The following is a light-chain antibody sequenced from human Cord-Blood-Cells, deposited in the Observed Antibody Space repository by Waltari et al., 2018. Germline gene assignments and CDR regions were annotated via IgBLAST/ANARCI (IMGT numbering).Light chain of an antibody. Sequence: SYELTQPPSVSVSPGQTARITRSGDASPKQYAPWYQQKPGQAPVLVIYKDSERPSGIPERFSGSSSGTTVTLTISGVQAEDEADYYCQSADSSGTYVFGTGTKVTVL. CDR3: QSADSSGTYV. V-gene: IGLV3-25*03. CDR2: KDS. J-gene: IGLJ1*01. CDR1: ASPKQY.